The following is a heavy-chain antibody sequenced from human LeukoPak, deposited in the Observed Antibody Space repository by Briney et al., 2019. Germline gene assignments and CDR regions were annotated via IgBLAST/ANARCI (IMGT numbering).Heavy chain of an antibody. CDR3: ARDRLLWFGELLY. V-gene: IGHV4-39*07. D-gene: IGHD3-10*01. Sequence: SETLSLTCTVSGGSISSSSYYWGWIRQPPGKGLEWIGSIYYSGSTYYNPSLKSRVTISVDTSKNQFSLKLSSVTAADTAVYYCARDRLLWFGELLYWGQGTLVTVSS. CDR2: IYYSGST. CDR1: GGSISSSSYY. J-gene: IGHJ4*02.